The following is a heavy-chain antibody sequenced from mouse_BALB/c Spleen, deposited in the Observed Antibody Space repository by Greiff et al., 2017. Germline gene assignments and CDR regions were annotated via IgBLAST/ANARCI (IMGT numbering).Heavy chain of an antibody. V-gene: IGHV5-17*02. CDR1: GFTFSSFG. CDR2: ISSGSSTI. J-gene: IGHJ4*01. CDR3: ARSGGGYAMDY. D-gene: IGHD3-1*01. Sequence: EVHLVESGGGLVQPGGSRKLSCAASGFTFSSFGMHWVRQAPEKGLEWVAYISSGSSTIYYADTVKGRFTISRDNPKNTLFLQMTSLRSEDTAMYYCARSGGGYAMDYWGQGTSVTVSS.